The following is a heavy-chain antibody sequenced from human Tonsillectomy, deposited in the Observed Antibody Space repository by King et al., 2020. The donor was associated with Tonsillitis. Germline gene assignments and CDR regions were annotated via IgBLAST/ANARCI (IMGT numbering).Heavy chain of an antibody. Sequence: VQLVESGGGLVQPGRSLRLSCTASGFTFGDYAMSWVRQAPGKGLEWVGFIRSKAYGGTTEYAASVKGRFTISRDDSKSIAYLQMNSLKTEDTAVYYCTSPPDCDILTGYYAYWGQGTLVTVSS. CDR3: TSPPDCDILTGYYAY. CDR2: IRSKAYGGTT. J-gene: IGHJ4*02. V-gene: IGHV3-49*04. D-gene: IGHD3-9*01. CDR1: GFTFGDYA.